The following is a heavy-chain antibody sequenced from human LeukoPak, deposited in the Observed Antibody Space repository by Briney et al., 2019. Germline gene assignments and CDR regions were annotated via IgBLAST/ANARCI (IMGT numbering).Heavy chain of an antibody. J-gene: IGHJ4*02. CDR2: IYYSGST. CDR3: ARYRGACFDY. Sequence: KPSETLSLTCTVSGGSISSSSYYWGWIRQPPGKGLEWIGSIYYSGSTYYNPSLKSRVTISVDTSKNQFSLKLSSVTAADTAVYYCARYRGACFDYRGQGTLVTVSS. CDR1: GGSISSSSYY. V-gene: IGHV4-39*01. D-gene: IGHD1-26*01.